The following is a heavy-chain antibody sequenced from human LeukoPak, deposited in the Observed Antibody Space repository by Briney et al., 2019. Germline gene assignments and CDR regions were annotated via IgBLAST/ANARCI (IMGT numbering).Heavy chain of an antibody. CDR2: ISSSSGYI. V-gene: IGHV3-11*05. CDR1: GFTFSDYY. D-gene: IGHD6-19*01. J-gene: IGHJ4*02. CDR3: ARGVVAVAGTWVH. Sequence: PGGSLRLSCAASGFTFSDYYMSWIRQAPGKGPEWISYISSSSGYINNADSVKGRFTISRDNAKNSLYLQMNSLRAEDTAVYYCARGVVAVAGTWVHWGQGTLVTVSS.